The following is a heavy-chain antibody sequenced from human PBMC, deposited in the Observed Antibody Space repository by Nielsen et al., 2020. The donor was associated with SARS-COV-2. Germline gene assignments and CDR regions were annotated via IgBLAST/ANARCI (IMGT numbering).Heavy chain of an antibody. CDR3: AKDIGDYGDSSYYYYYGMDV. V-gene: IGHV3-23*01. CDR1: GFTFSSYA. D-gene: IGHD4-17*01. CDR2: ISGSGGST. Sequence: GESLKISCAASGFTFSSYAMSWVRQAPGKGLEWVSAISGSGGSTYYADSVKGRFTISRDNSKNTLYLQMNSLRAEDTAVYYCAKDIGDYGDSSYYYYYGMDVWGQGTTVTVSS. J-gene: IGHJ6*02.